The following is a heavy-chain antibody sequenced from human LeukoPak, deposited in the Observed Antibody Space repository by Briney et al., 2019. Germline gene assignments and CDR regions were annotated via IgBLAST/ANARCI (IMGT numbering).Heavy chain of an antibody. CDR3: ASQWYGDSFDY. D-gene: IGHD4-17*01. Sequence: VASVKVSCKASGYTFTGYYMHWVRQAPGQGLEWMGWINPNRGGTNYAQKFQGRVTMTRDTSISTAYMELSRLRSDDTAVYYCASQWYGDSFDYWGQGTLVTVSS. CDR1: GYTFTGYY. CDR2: INPNRGGT. V-gene: IGHV1-2*02. J-gene: IGHJ4*02.